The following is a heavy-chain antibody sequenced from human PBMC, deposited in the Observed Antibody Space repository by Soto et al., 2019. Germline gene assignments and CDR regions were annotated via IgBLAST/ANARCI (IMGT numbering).Heavy chain of an antibody. V-gene: IGHV4-59*01. Sequence: TLSLTCTVSGGSISDFYWSWIRQPPGKGLEWIGYIYYSGSTNYNPSLKSRVTISVDTSKNQFSLNLRSMSPADTAVYYCARVGGLAARTFDYWGPGTLVTVSS. CDR3: ARVGGLAARTFDY. J-gene: IGHJ4*02. CDR2: IYYSGST. D-gene: IGHD6-6*01. CDR1: GGSISDFY.